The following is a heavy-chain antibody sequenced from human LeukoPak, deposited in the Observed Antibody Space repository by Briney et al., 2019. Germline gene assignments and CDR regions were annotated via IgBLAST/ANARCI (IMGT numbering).Heavy chain of an antibody. J-gene: IGHJ6*03. Sequence: SETLSLTCTVSGGSISGYYWGWIRQPPGKGLEWIGSIYYSGSTYYNPSLKSRVTISVDTSKNQFSLKLSSVTAADTAVYYCARENCSGGSCYSIYYYYYMDVWGKGTTVTVSS. CDR3: ARENCSGGSCYSIYYYYYMDV. CDR1: GGSISGYY. CDR2: IYYSGST. D-gene: IGHD2-15*01. V-gene: IGHV4-39*07.